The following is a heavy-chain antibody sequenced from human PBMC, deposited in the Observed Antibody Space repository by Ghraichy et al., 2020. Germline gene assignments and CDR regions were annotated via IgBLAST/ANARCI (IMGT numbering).Heavy chain of an antibody. J-gene: IGHJ4*02. CDR3: ARDLKWNEFAFDY. D-gene: IGHD1-20*01. CDR1: GFTFSNYS. Sequence: GESLNISCAASGFTFSNYSMTWVRQAPGKGPEWVSSISGTSTYIYYADSVKGRFTISRDNAKHSLYLQMNSLRAEDTAVYYCARDLKWNEFAFDYWGQGTLVTVSS. CDR2: ISGTSTYI. V-gene: IGHV3-21*01.